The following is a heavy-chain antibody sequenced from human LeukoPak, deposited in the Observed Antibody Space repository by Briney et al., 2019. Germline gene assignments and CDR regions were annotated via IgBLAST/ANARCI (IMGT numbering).Heavy chain of an antibody. CDR1: GGSISSSSYY. D-gene: IGHD3-10*01. J-gene: IGHJ6*02. V-gene: IGHV4-39*01. CDR3: ARLDYYGSGSYYVPYYYYGMDV. Sequence: PSETLSLTCTVSGGSISSSSYYWGWIRQPPGKGLEWIGSIYYSGSTYYNPSLKSRVTISVDTSKNQFSLKLSSVTAADTAVYYCARLDYYGSGSYYVPYYYYGMDVWGQGTTVTVSS. CDR2: IYYSGST.